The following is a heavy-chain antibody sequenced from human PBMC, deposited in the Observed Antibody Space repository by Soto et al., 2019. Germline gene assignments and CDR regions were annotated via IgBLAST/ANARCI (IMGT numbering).Heavy chain of an antibody. CDR2: IYHSGST. D-gene: IGHD6-19*01. J-gene: IGHJ5*02. CDR3: ARLSAAWFDP. Sequence: QVQLQESGPGLVKPSETLSLTCTVSGGSVSSGSYYWGWIRQPPGKGLEWIGYIYHSGSTNYNPSLKSPVTISVDTSKNQFSLSLTSVTAADTAVYNCARLSAAWFDPWGQGTLVTVAS. V-gene: IGHV4-61*01. CDR1: GGSVSSGSYY.